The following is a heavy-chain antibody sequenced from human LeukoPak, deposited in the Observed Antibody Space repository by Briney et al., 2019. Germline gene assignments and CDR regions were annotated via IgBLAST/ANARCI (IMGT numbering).Heavy chain of an antibody. CDR1: GGSISSYY. D-gene: IGHD3-9*01. J-gene: IGHJ6*03. Sequence: SETLSLTCTVSGGSISSYYWSWIRQPAGKGLEWIGRIYTSGSTNYNPSLKSRVTMSVDTSKNQFSLKLSSVTAADTAVYYCARDQALRYFDRNYYYYYMDVWGKGTTVTISS. CDR2: IYTSGST. V-gene: IGHV4-4*07. CDR3: ARDQALRYFDRNYYYYYMDV.